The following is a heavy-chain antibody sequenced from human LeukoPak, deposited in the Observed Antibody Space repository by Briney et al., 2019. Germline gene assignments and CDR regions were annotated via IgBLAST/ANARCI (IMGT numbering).Heavy chain of an antibody. CDR1: GGSISSSSYY. V-gene: IGHV4-39*07. CDR3: ARGPYRNIAKQFWVFDY. J-gene: IGHJ4*02. CDR2: IYYSGST. Sequence: PSETLSLTCTVSGGSISSSSYYWGWIRQPPGKGLEWIGSIYYSGSTYYNPSLESRVTISVDTSKNQFSLKLSSVTAADTAVYYCARGPYRNIAKQFWVFDYWGQGTLVTVSS. D-gene: IGHD2/OR15-2a*01.